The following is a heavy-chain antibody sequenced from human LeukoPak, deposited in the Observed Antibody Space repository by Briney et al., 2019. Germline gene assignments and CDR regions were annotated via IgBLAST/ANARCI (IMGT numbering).Heavy chain of an antibody. J-gene: IGHJ6*04. CDR3: ARGPYYYGSGALMDV. CDR1: GGSFSGYY. V-gene: IGHV4-34*01. D-gene: IGHD3-10*01. CDR2: INHSGST. Sequence: PSETLPLTCAVYGGSFSGYYWSWIRQPPGKGLEWIGEINHSGSTNYNPSLKSRVTISVDTSKNQFSLKLSSVTAADTAVYYCARGPYYYGSGALMDVWGKGTTVTVSS.